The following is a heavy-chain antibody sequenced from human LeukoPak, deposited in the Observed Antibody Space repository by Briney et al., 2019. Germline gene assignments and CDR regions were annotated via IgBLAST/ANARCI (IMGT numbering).Heavy chain of an antibody. CDR2: IIPIFGTA. CDR1: GYTFTSYD. CDR3: ATKAATYYYDSSGYYGAEYFQH. D-gene: IGHD3-22*01. J-gene: IGHJ1*01. Sequence: SVKVSCKASGYTFTSYDISWVRQAPGQGLEWMGRIIPIFGTANYAQKFQGRVTITTDESTSTAYMELSSLRSEDTAVYYCATKAATYYYDSSGYYGAEYFQHWGQGTLVTVSS. V-gene: IGHV1-69*05.